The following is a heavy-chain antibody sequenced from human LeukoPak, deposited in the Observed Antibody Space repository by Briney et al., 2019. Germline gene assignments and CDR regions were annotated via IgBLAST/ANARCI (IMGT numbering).Heavy chain of an antibody. CDR2: ISSSSSYI. V-gene: IGHV3-21*04. CDR3: AKDASTIAEVIAQPDY. CDR1: GFTFSSYS. D-gene: IGHD2-21*01. Sequence: PGGSLRLSCAASGFTFSSYSMNWVRQAPGKGLEWVSSISSSSSYIYYADSVKGRFTISRSNSKNTVYLQMNSLRVEDTAVYYCAKDASTIAEVIAQPDYWGQGTLVTVSS. J-gene: IGHJ4*02.